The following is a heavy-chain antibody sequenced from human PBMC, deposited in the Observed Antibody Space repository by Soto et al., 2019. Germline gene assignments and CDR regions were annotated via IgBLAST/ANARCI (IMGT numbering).Heavy chain of an antibody. D-gene: IGHD4-17*01. Sequence: EVQLVESGGGLIQPGGSLRLSCAASGFTVTNKYMTWVRQAPGKGLEWVSVIYSGGATPYADSVKGRFTISRDNSKDILYVQRTSLRAEDTAVYYCARVAYGDYGWYFDLWGRGTLVTVSS. V-gene: IGHV3-53*01. CDR3: ARVAYGDYGWYFDL. CDR1: GFTVTNKY. J-gene: IGHJ2*01. CDR2: IYSGGAT.